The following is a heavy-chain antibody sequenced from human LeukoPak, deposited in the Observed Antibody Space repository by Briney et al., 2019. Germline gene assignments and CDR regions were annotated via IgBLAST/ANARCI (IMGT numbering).Heavy chain of an antibody. D-gene: IGHD6-13*01. Sequence: SETLSLTCTVSGGSISSGGYYWSWIRQPPGKGLEWIGYIYHSGSTYYNPSLKSRVTISVDTSKNQFSLKLSSVTAADTAVYYCASDLAAAGTSNWFDPGGQGTLVTVPA. CDR1: GGSISSGGYY. J-gene: IGHJ5*02. CDR3: ASDLAAAGTSNWFDP. V-gene: IGHV4-61*08. CDR2: IYHSGST.